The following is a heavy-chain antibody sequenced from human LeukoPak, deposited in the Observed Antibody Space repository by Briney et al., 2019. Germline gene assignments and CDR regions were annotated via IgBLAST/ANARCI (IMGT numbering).Heavy chain of an antibody. V-gene: IGHV4-59*11. CDR1: GGAISSHY. D-gene: IGHD3-22*01. CDR3: ARYDSSGHSIEY. J-gene: IGHJ4*02. Sequence: SETLSLTCTVSGGAISSHYWSWIRQPPGKGLEWIGYTYFSGNINYNPSLKSRVTISVDTSKTHFSLKLSSVTAADTAVYYCARYDSSGHSIEYWGQGTQVTVAS. CDR2: TYFSGNI.